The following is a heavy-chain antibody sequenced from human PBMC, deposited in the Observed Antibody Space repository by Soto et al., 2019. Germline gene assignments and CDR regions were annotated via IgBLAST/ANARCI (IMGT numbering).Heavy chain of an antibody. V-gene: IGHV4-38-2*01. CDR1: GYSISSGYY. CDR3: ARLDSSGFMTPGAFDI. CDR2: IYHSGST. D-gene: IGHD3-22*01. J-gene: IGHJ3*02. Sequence: SETLSLTCAVSGYSISSGYYWGWIRQPPGKGLGWIGSIYHSGSTYYNPSLKSRVTISVDTSKNQFSLKLSSVTAADTAVYYCARLDSSGFMTPGAFDIWGQGTMVTVSS.